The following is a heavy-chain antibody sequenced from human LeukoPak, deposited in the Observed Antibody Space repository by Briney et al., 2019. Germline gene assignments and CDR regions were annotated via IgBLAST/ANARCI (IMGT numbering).Heavy chain of an antibody. V-gene: IGHV1-2*02. D-gene: IGHD3-16*01. CDR3: ARDRGGLVDP. CDR1: GYTFTGYY. Sequence: ASVKVSCKASGYTFTGYYIHWVRQALGQGLEWMGWIKPNSGGTNYAQKFQGRVTMTRDTSISTAYMDLSRLRSDDTAVYYCARDRGGLVDPWGQGTLVIVSS. CDR2: IKPNSGGT. J-gene: IGHJ5*02.